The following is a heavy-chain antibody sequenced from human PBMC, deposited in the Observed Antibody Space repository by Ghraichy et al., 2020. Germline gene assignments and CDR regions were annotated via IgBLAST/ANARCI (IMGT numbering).Heavy chain of an antibody. Sequence: SETLSLTCAVSGGSISSGGYSWSWIRQPPGKGLEWIGYIYHSGSTYYNPSLKSRVTISVDRSKNQFSLKLSSVTAADTAVYYCAREGWYDFWSAGFDYWGQGTLVTVSS. V-gene: IGHV4-30-2*01. J-gene: IGHJ4*02. CDR2: IYHSGST. CDR1: GGSISSGGYS. D-gene: IGHD3-3*01. CDR3: AREGWYDFWSAGFDY.